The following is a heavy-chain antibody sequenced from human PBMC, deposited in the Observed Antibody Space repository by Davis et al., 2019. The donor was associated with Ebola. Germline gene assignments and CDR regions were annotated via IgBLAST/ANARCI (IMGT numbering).Heavy chain of an antibody. V-gene: IGHV3-53*05. Sequence: PGGSLRLSCAASGFTVSDHYMSWVRQAPGKGLEWVSVISAGGNTNYADSVQGRFTISRDNADNTLYLQMNSLSTEDTAVYYCAKETGSSGSSFQSYFDFWGQGTLVTVSS. CDR3: AKETGSSGSSFQSYFDF. D-gene: IGHD1-26*01. CDR2: ISAGGNT. J-gene: IGHJ4*02. CDR1: GFTVSDHY.